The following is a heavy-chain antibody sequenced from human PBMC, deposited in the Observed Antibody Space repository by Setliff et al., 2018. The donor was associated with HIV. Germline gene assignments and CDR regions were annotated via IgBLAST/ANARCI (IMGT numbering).Heavy chain of an antibody. CDR1: GGSISGYY. D-gene: IGHD3-16*02. J-gene: IGHJ3*02. CDR2: INPVGRND. V-gene: IGHV4-34*04. Sequence: PSETLSLTCAVYGGSISGYYWSWIRQPPGKGLEWIGEINPVGRNDNYNPSLNNRAAIVLDTSKNQFSLKLRSVTAADTAVYYCARESLNLGELSSNPDASDIWGQGTMVTVSS. CDR3: ARESLNLGELSSNPDASDI.